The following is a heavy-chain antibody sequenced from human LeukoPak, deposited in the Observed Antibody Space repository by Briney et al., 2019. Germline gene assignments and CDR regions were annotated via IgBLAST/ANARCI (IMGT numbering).Heavy chain of an antibody. V-gene: IGHV3-48*03. J-gene: IGHJ4*02. CDR1: GFTFSSYE. D-gene: IGHD1-26*01. Sequence: GGSLRLSCAASGFTFSSYEMNWVRQAPGKGLEWVSYISSSSSTIYYADSVKGRFTISRDNAKNSLYLQTNSLRAEDTAVYYCARVVGATIFDYWGQGTLVTVSS. CDR2: ISSSSSTI. CDR3: ARVVGATIFDY.